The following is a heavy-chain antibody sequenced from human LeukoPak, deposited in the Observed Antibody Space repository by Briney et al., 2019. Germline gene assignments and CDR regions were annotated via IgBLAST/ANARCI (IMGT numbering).Heavy chain of an antibody. CDR1: GFTFSSYF. V-gene: IGHV3-23*01. CDR3: ANSPHYYGTSY. D-gene: IGHD3-10*01. J-gene: IGHJ4*02. Sequence: GGSLRLSCEASGFTFSSYFMSWVRQAPGKGLEGVSVISGSGGSTYYAGSVKGRFTISRDNSKNTLYLQMNSLRAEDTAVYYCANSPHYYGTSYWGQGTLVTVSS. CDR2: ISGSGGST.